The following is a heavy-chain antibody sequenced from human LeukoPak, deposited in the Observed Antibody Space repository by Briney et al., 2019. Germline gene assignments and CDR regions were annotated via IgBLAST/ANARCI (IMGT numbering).Heavy chain of an antibody. D-gene: IGHD6-13*01. J-gene: IGHJ5*02. V-gene: IGHV4-34*01. CDR1: GGSLSNYY. Sequence: SETLSLTCAVYGGSLSNYYWSWIRQPPGKGLEWIGEINQSGRTNYNPSLKSRVTISLDTSKKHFSLKLRSVTAADTAVYYCARKGGGQLVNTRRWFDPWGQGTLVTVSS. CDR3: ARKGGGQLVNTRRWFDP. CDR2: INQSGRT.